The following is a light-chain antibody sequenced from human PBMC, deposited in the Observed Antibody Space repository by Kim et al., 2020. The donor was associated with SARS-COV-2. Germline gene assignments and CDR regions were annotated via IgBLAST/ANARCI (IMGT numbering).Light chain of an antibody. CDR2: AAS. Sequence: DIQMTQSPSSLSASVGDRVTITCRASQSISTYLNWYQQKPGKAPKLLIYAASSLPTGVPSRFSDSGSGTDFTLTISSLQPEDFATYYCQQGYSTFGQGTKLEI. J-gene: IGKJ2*01. V-gene: IGKV1-39*01. CDR3: QQGYST. CDR1: QSISTY.